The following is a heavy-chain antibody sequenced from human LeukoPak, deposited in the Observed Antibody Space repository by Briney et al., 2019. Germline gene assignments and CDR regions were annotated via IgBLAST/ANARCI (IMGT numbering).Heavy chain of an antibody. CDR1: GGSITSYY. CDR3: ARLYSEHWLPNRLDY. J-gene: IGHJ4*02. CDR2: IYYSXTT. V-gene: IGHV4-59*08. D-gene: IGHD6-19*01. Sequence: SETLSLTCTVSGGSITSYYXXXXRQPPGXXXXXXXYIYYSXTTNYNPSLXSXVTVSVDTSKNQFSLKLSPVTAADTAVYYCARLYSEHWLPNRLDYWGQGTLVTVSS.